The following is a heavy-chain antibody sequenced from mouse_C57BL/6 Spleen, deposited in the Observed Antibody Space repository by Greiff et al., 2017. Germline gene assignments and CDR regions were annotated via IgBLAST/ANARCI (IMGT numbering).Heavy chain of an antibody. CDR1: GFTFSDYG. Sequence: EVKLVESGGGLVKPGGSLKLSCAASGFTFSDYGMHWVRQAPEKGLEWVAYISSGSSTIYYADTVKGRFTISRDNTKNTLFLQMTSLRSEDTAMYYCAYYYGSSYDWYFDVWCTGTTVTVSS. V-gene: IGHV5-17*01. CDR3: AYYYGSSYDWYFDV. CDR2: ISSGSSTI. J-gene: IGHJ1*03. D-gene: IGHD1-1*01.